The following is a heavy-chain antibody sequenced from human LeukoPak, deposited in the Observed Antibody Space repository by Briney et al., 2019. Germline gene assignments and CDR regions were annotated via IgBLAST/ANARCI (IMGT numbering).Heavy chain of an antibody. D-gene: IGHD3-3*01. CDR1: GLIFSSYE. V-gene: IGHV3-15*01. CDR2: IKRKTDGETT. CDR3: ATNGVLRSS. Sequence: GGSLRLSCAVSGLIFSSYEMNWVRQAPGKGLEWVGRIKRKTDGETTDYAAPVKGRFTISRDDSKNTLYLQMNSLKTEDTAVYYCATNGVLRSSGGQGTLVTVSS. J-gene: IGHJ4*02.